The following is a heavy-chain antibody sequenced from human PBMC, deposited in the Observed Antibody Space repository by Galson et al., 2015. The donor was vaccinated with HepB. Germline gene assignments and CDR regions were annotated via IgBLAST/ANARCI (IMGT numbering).Heavy chain of an antibody. V-gene: IGHV1-69*13. Sequence: SVKVSCKASGVTLSSCSISWVRQAPGQGLDWMGEITSMFDSTTYAEKLQGRVTITADDSTGTVYMELSSLRSEDTAIYYCAVGAWNNYYTRWFDPWGQGTLVIVSS. J-gene: IGHJ5*02. D-gene: IGHD3-3*01. CDR3: AVGAWNNYYTRWFDP. CDR1: GVTLSSCS. CDR2: ITSMFDST.